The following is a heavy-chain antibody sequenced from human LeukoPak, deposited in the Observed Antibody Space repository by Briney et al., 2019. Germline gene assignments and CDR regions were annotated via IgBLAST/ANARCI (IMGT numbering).Heavy chain of an antibody. CDR3: ARGFTAAAGASSFDY. Sequence: SVKVSCKASGGTFSSYAISWVRQAPGQGLEWMGGIIPIFGTANYAQKFQGRVTITADESTSTAYVELSSLRSEDTAVYYCARGFTAAAGASSFDYWGQGTLVTVSS. D-gene: IGHD6-13*01. CDR1: GGTFSSYA. J-gene: IGHJ4*02. CDR2: IIPIFGTA. V-gene: IGHV1-69*01.